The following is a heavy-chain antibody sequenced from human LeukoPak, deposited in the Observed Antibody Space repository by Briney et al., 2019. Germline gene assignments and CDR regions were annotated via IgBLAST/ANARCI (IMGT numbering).Heavy chain of an antibody. D-gene: IGHD1-1*01. CDR1: GGSISSYY. V-gene: IGHV4-59*01. J-gene: IGHJ6*03. Sequence: SETLSLTCTVSGGSISSYYWSWIRQPPGEGLEWIGYIYYSGSTNYNPSLKSRVTISVDTSKNQFSLNLSSVTAADTAVYYCARVEGTYYYYMDVWGKGTTVTVSS. CDR3: ARVEGTYYYYMDV. CDR2: IYYSGST.